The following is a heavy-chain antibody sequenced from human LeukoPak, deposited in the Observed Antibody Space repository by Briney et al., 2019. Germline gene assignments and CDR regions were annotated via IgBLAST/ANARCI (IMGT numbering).Heavy chain of an antibody. CDR2: ISGSGGHI. V-gene: IGHV3-21*06. CDR3: SRAGSHRNSGYDY. D-gene: IGHD5-12*01. J-gene: IGHJ4*02. Sequence: GGSLRLSCEASGFPFSDYAMTWVRHPPGKGPEWVSSISGSGGHISYADSVKGRVTISRDNTADSVHLHMHSLRVEDTAVYYCSRAGSHRNSGYDYWGQGTLVTVSS. CDR1: GFPFSDYA.